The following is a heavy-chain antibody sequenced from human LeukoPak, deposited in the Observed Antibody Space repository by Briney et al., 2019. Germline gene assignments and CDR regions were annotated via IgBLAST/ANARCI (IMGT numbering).Heavy chain of an antibody. V-gene: IGHV4-4*09. Sequence: SETLSLTCAVYGGSFSGYYWSWIRQPPGKGLEWIGYIYTSGSTNYNPSLKSRVTISVDTSKNQFSLKLSSVTAADTAVYYCARLAYYDSSGYYYFDYWGQGTLVTVSS. CDR3: ARLAYYDSSGYYYFDY. D-gene: IGHD3-22*01. J-gene: IGHJ4*02. CDR2: IYTSGST. CDR1: GGSFSGYY.